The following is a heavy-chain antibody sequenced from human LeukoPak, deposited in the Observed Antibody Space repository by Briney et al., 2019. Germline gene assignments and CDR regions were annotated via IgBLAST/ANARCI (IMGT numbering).Heavy chain of an antibody. CDR2: MYYSGST. CDR1: GGSISSGSYL. CDR3: ARDTGTYYYGSGSHDAFDI. D-gene: IGHD3-10*01. V-gene: IGHV4-39*01. Sequence: SETLSLTCTVSGGSISSGSYLWGWIRQPPGKGLEWIGSMYYSGSTYCNPSLKSRVTIAEDTSKNQFSLKLSSVTAADTAVYYCARDTGTYYYGSGSHDAFDIWGQGTMVTVSS. J-gene: IGHJ3*02.